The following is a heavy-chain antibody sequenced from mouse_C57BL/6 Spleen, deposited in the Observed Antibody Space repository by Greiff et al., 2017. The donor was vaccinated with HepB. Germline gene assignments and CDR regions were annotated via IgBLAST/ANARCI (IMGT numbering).Heavy chain of an antibody. Sequence: QVQLKQPGAELVRPGSSVKLSCKASGYTFTSYWMHWVKQRPIQGLEWIGNIDPSDSETHYNQKFKDKATLTVDKSSSTAYMQLSSLTSEDSAVYYCARGKGGAMDYWGQGTSVTVSS. CDR3: ARGKGGAMDY. CDR1: GYTFTSYW. V-gene: IGHV1-52*01. CDR2: IDPSDSET. J-gene: IGHJ4*01.